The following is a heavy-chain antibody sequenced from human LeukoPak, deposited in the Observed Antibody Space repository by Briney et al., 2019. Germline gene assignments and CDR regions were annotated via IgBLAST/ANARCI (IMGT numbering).Heavy chain of an antibody. J-gene: IGHJ4*02. D-gene: IGHD3-16*02. V-gene: IGHV3-21*01. CDR2: ISSSSTYI. Sequence: GGSLRLSCAASGFTFSSYEMNWVRQAPGKGLEWVSSISSSSTYIYYADSVKGRFTISRDNAKNSLYLQMNSLRAEDTAVYYCARDLSEDYIWGSYRPDYFDYWGQGTLVTVSS. CDR3: ARDLSEDYIWGSYRPDYFDY. CDR1: GFTFSSYE.